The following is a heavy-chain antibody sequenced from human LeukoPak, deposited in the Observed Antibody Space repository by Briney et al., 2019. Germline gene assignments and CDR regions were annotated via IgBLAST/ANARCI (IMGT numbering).Heavy chain of an antibody. Sequence: SETLSLTCTVSGGSISSYYWSWIRQPPGKGLEWIGYIYYSGSTNYNPSLKSRVTISVDTSKNQFSLKLSSVTAADTAVYYCASLVDSSGYYGLPYYMDVWGKGTTVTVSS. CDR2: IYYSGST. V-gene: IGHV4-59*08. D-gene: IGHD3-22*01. J-gene: IGHJ6*03. CDR1: GGSISSYY. CDR3: ASLVDSSGYYGLPYYMDV.